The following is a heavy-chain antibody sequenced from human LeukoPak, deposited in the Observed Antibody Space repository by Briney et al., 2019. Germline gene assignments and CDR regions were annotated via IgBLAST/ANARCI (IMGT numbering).Heavy chain of an antibody. CDR1: GGSISSGGYY. CDR2: IYYSGST. V-gene: IGHV4-31*03. Sequence: SETLSLTCTVSGGSISSGGYYWSWIRQHPGKGLEWFGYIYYSGSTYYNPSLKSRVTISVDTSKNQFSLKLSSVTAADTAVYYCARAERGHIVVAYAFDIWGQGTMVTVSS. D-gene: IGHD2-21*01. CDR3: ARAERGHIVVAYAFDI. J-gene: IGHJ3*02.